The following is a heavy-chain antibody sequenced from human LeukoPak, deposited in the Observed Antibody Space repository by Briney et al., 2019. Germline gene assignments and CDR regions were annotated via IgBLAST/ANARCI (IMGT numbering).Heavy chain of an antibody. V-gene: IGHV1-46*03. D-gene: IGHD2-21*01. Sequence: ASVKVSCKASGYTFTSYYMHWVRQAPGQGLEWMGIINPSGGSTSYAQKFQGRVTMTRDTSTSTVYMELSSLRSEDTAVYYCARGNFHCSGDCYSGILFDAFDIWGQGTMVTVSS. J-gene: IGHJ3*02. CDR3: ARGNFHCSGDCYSGILFDAFDI. CDR1: GYTFTSYY. CDR2: INPSGGST.